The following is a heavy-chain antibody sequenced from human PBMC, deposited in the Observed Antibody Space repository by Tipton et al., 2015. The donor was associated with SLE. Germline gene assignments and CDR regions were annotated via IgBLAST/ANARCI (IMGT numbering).Heavy chain of an antibody. J-gene: IGHJ4*02. CDR2: IYTSGST. V-gene: IGHV4-61*09. CDR1: GGSISSGSYY. D-gene: IGHD6-13*01. CDR3: ARGKSSGSWYVCY. Sequence: TLSLTCTVSGGSISSGSYYWSWIRQPAGKGLEWIGHIYTSGSTNHNPSLKSRVTISVDTSKNQFSLKLSSVTAGDTAVYYCARGKSSGSWYVCYWGQGTLVAVSS.